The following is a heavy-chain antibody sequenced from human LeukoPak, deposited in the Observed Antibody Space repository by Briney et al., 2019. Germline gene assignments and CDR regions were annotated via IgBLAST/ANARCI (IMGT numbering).Heavy chain of an antibody. CDR1: GGTFSSYA. J-gene: IGHJ4*02. Sequence: SCKASGGTFSSYAMHWVRQAPGKGLEYVSAISSNGGSTYYANSVKGRFTISRDNSKNTLYLQMGSLRAEDMAVYYCARIGVTTGYWGQGTLVTVSS. D-gene: IGHD4-17*01. CDR2: ISSNGGST. V-gene: IGHV3-64*01. CDR3: ARIGVTTGY.